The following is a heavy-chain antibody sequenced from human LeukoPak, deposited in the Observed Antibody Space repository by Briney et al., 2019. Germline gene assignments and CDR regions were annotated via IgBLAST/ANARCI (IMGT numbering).Heavy chain of an antibody. J-gene: IGHJ4*02. CDR3: ANGYSSTWYNY. V-gene: IGHV3-53*01. CDR1: GFTVSSNY. Sequence: GGSLRLSCAASGFTVSSNYMSWVRQAPGKGLEWVSVIYSGGSTYYADSVKGRFTISRDNSKNTLYLQMNSLRAEDTAVYYRANGYSSTWYNYWGQGTLVTVSS. D-gene: IGHD6-13*01. CDR2: IYSGGST.